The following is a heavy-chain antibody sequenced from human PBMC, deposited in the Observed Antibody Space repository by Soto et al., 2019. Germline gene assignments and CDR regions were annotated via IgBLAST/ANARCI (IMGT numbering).Heavy chain of an antibody. J-gene: IGHJ4*02. CDR2: ITRSSSPI. V-gene: IGHV3-48*02. D-gene: IGHD6-19*01. CDR1: GFTFSSYS. CDR3: VRLYTSGWYFDH. Sequence: EVQLVESGGGLVQRGGSLRLSCAASGFTFSSYSMNWVRQAPGKGLEWVSYITRSSSPIYYADSVKGRFTTSRDNGKNSLYLQMNRLRDEDTAVYYCVRLYTSGWYFDHWGQGTLVTVSS.